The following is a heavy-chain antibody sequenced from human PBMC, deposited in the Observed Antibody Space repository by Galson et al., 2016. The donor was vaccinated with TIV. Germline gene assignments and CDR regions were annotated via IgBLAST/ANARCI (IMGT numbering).Heavy chain of an antibody. D-gene: IGHD3-9*01. CDR2: IIPVLGMT. Sequence: SVKVSCKASGGTFISYTLSWVRQAPGQGLEWMGRIIPVLGMTNYAQNFQGRVTITADRSTGTAYLELSSLKPGDTAVYYCARADSVDISSTEYWGQGTLVNVSS. CDR1: GGTFISYT. J-gene: IGHJ4*02. V-gene: IGHV1-69*02. CDR3: ARADSVDISSTEY.